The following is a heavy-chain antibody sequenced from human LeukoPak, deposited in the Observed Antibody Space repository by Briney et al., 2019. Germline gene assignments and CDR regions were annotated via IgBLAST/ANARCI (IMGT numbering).Heavy chain of an antibody. D-gene: IGHD3-10*01. CDR3: ARLESGYYGSGSPDY. CDR2: IYYSGST. Sequence: SETLSLTCTVSGGSISSYYWSWIRQPPGKGPEWIGYIYYSGSTNYNPSLKSRVTILVDTSKNQFSLKLSSVTAADTAVYYCARLESGYYGSGSPDYWGQGTLVTVSS. J-gene: IGHJ4*02. V-gene: IGHV4-59*08. CDR1: GGSISSYY.